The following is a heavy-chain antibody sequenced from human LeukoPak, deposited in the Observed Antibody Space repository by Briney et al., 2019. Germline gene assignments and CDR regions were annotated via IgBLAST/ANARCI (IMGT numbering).Heavy chain of an antibody. CDR3: ARAYSSSWPFDY. D-gene: IGHD6-13*01. J-gene: IGHJ4*02. Sequence: PSETLSLTCAVYGGSFSGYYWSWIRQPPGKGLEWIGEINHSGSTNYNPSLKSRVTISVDTSKNQFSLKLSSVTAADTAVYYCARAYSSSWPFDYWGQGTLVTVSS. V-gene: IGHV4-34*01. CDR2: INHSGST. CDR1: GGSFSGYY.